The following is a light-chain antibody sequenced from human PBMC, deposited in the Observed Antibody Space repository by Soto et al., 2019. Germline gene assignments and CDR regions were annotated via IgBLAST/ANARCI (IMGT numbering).Light chain of an antibody. Sequence: VMTQSPDTLSVSAGEGVTLSCRASESVRTNLAWYQQKPGQAPRLLIYGASSRAAAVPARFSGSGSGTDFTLTISSLQPEDFAVYYCQQYNNWPPWTFGQGTRVEIK. CDR2: GAS. V-gene: IGKV3-15*01. CDR1: ESVRTN. CDR3: QQYNNWPPWT. J-gene: IGKJ1*01.